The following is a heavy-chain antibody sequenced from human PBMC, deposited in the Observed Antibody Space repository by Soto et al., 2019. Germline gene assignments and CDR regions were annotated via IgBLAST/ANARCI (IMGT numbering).Heavy chain of an antibody. CDR1: GGSISSGDYY. Sequence: QVQLQESGPGLVKPSQTLSLTCTVSGGSISSGDYYWSWIRQPPGKGLEWIGYIYYSGSTYYNPSLKSRVTRSVDTSKNPFSLKLSSVTAADTAVYYCASNYGPLVDAFDIWGQGTMVTVSS. D-gene: IGHD3-10*01. CDR2: IYYSGST. J-gene: IGHJ3*02. CDR3: ASNYGPLVDAFDI. V-gene: IGHV4-30-4*01.